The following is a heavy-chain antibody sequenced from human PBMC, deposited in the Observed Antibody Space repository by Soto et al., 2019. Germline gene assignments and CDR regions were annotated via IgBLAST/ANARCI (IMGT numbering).Heavy chain of an antibody. J-gene: IGHJ4*02. V-gene: IGHV5-51*01. CDR1: GYSFITYW. CDR3: ARRSGYYYDSSGYSDY. CDR2: IYPGDSDT. Sequence: RGESLKISCKGSGYSFITYWIGWVRQMPGKGLEWMGIIYPGDSDTRYSPSFQGQVTISADKSISTAYLQWSSLKASDTAMYYCARRSGYYYDSSGYSDYWGQGTLVTVSS. D-gene: IGHD3-22*01.